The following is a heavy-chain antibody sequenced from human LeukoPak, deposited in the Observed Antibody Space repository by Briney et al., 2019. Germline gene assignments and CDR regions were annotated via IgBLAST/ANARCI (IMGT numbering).Heavy chain of an antibody. CDR3: ASRDVLNAFDI. CDR2: ITSGGSR. Sequence: GGPLRLSCAASEFTFSHFDMTWVRQAPGKGLEWVSMITSGGSRYYADSVKGRFTISRDNFKNTLYLQMHSLRAEDTAVYYCASRDVLNAFDIWGQGTMVYVSS. D-gene: IGHD3-16*01. V-gene: IGHV3-23*01. J-gene: IGHJ3*02. CDR1: EFTFSHFD.